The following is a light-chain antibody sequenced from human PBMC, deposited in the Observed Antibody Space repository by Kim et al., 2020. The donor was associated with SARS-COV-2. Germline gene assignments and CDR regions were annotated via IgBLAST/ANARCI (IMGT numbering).Light chain of an antibody. V-gene: IGLV1-44*01. Sequence: QSVLTQPPSASGTPGQRVTISCSGSSSNIGINVVNWYQQLPGTAPKLLIYDSNQRPSGVPDRFSGSKSGTSASLAISGLQSEDEADYFCATWDDSLTGFVLGTGPKVTVL. CDR1: SSNIGINV. CDR2: DSN. CDR3: ATWDDSLTGFV. J-gene: IGLJ1*01.